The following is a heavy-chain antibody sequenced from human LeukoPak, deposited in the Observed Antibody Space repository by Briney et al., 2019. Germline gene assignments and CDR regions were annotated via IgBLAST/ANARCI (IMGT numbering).Heavy chain of an antibody. Sequence: SETLSLTCTVSGGSICSYYWSWIRQPPGKGLEWIEYIYYSGSTNYNPSLKSRVTISVDTSKNQFSLKLSSVTAADTAVYYCAGLIAVAGTGFDYWGQGTLVTVSS. J-gene: IGHJ4*02. D-gene: IGHD6-19*01. CDR3: AGLIAVAGTGFDY. V-gene: IGHV4-59*01. CDR2: IYYSGST. CDR1: GGSICSYY.